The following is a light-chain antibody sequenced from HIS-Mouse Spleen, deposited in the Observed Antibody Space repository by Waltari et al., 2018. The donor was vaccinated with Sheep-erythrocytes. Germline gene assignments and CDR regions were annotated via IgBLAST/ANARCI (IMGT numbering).Light chain of an antibody. CDR1: QSLLHSNGYNY. CDR2: LGS. CDR3: QQYYSTPLT. J-gene: IGKJ4*01. V-gene: IGKV2-28*01. Sequence: DIVMTQSPLSLPVTPGEPASISCRSSQSLLHSNGYNYLDWYLQKPGQSPQLLIYLGSNRASGVPDRFSGSGSGTDFTLTISSLQAEDVAVHYCQQYYSTPLTFGGGTKVEIK.